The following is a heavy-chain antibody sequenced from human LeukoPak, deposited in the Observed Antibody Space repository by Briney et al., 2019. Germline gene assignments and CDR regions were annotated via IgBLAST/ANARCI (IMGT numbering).Heavy chain of an antibody. CDR3: ARVGYSYGYMGGDWFDP. D-gene: IGHD5-18*01. CDR1: GGSISGGSYY. Sequence: SETLSLTCSVSGGSISGGSYYWSWIRQPAGKGLEWIGRIYTRGSTNYNPSLKSRVTISVDTSKNQFSLKLTSTAADTAVYYCARVGYSYGYMGGDWFDPWGQGTLVTVSS. J-gene: IGHJ5*02. V-gene: IGHV4-61*02. CDR2: IYTRGST.